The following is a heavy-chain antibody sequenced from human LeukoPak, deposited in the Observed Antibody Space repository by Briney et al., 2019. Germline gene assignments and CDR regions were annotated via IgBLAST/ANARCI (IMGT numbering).Heavy chain of an antibody. CDR3: ARSPGIAAAGAHYYYYYYMDV. D-gene: IGHD6-13*01. Sequence: GASVKVSCKASGYTFTSYYMHWVRQAPGQGLEWMGIINPSGGSTSYAQKFQGRVTMTRDTSTSTVYMELSSLRSEDTAVYYCARSPGIAAAGAHYYYYYYMDVWGKGTTVTISS. CDR2: INPSGGST. J-gene: IGHJ6*03. V-gene: IGHV1-46*01. CDR1: GYTFTSYY.